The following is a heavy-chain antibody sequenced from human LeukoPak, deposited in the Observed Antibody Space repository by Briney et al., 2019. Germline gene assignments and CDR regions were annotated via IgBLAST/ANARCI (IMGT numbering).Heavy chain of an antibody. CDR1: GFTFSNYG. CDR2: TDTSGNYI. Sequence: PGGSLRLSCEASGFTFSNYGMNWVRQAPGKGLEWVSFTDTSGNYIYYGDSVKGRFTISRDNARNLLFLQMNGLRAEDTAVYYCARGRSITLLRGVAMSDGFDIWGQGAVDAVSS. CDR3: ARGRSITLLRGVAMSDGFDI. J-gene: IGHJ3*02. D-gene: IGHD3-10*01. V-gene: IGHV3-21*06.